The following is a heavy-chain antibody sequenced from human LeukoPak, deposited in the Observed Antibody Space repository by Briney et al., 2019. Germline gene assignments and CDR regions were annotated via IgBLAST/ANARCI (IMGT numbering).Heavy chain of an antibody. V-gene: IGHV3-66*01. Sequence: GGSLRLSCAASGFTVSSNYMSWVRQAPGKGLEWVSVIYSTGSTYYADSVKGRFTISGDNSKNTLYLQMNSLRPEDTAVYYCAREIDSSTWPNWFDPWGQGTLVTVSS. D-gene: IGHD6-13*01. CDR1: GFTVSSNY. J-gene: IGHJ5*02. CDR3: AREIDSSTWPNWFDP. CDR2: IYSTGST.